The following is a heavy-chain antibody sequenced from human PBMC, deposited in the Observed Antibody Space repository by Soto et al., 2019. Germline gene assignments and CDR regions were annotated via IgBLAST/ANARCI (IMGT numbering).Heavy chain of an antibody. J-gene: IGHJ5*02. D-gene: IGHD5-18*01. CDR3: ARDFVDTALPHGYWFDP. V-gene: IGHV3-11*01. CDR2: ISSSGSTI. CDR1: GFTFSDYY. Sequence: GSLRLSCAASGFTFSDYYMSWIRQAPGKGLEWVSYISSSGSTIYYADSVKGRFTISRDNAKNSLYLQMNSLRAEDTAVYYCARDFVDTALPHGYWFDPWGQGTLVNVSS.